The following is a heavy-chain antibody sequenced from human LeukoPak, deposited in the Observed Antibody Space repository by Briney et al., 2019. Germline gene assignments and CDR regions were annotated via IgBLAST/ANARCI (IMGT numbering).Heavy chain of an antibody. CDR3: ARLLGGNAAGYYFDY. Sequence: GESLKISCKGSGYSFTSYWIGWVRQMPGKGLEWMGIIYPGDSDTRYSPSFQGQVTISADKSISTAYLQWSSLKASDTTMYYCARLLGGNAAGYYFDYWGQGTLVTVSS. CDR2: IYPGDSDT. D-gene: IGHD6-13*01. CDR1: GYSFTSYW. V-gene: IGHV5-51*01. J-gene: IGHJ4*02.